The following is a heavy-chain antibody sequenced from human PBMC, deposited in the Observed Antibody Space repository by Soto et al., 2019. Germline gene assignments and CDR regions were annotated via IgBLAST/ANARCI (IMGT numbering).Heavy chain of an antibody. CDR1: GFTFNNYA. D-gene: IGHD6-13*01. J-gene: IGHJ4*02. CDR3: AKGQGSSWYELEF. V-gene: IGHV3-23*01. Sequence: VQLLESGGGLVQPGGSLRLSCAASGFTFNNYAVNWVRQAPGKGLEWVASISGSGGSTYYADSVKGRFTISRDNSNNTMTLQMNSVRAEDTSVYYSAKGQGSSWYELEFWGQGTLVTVSS. CDR2: ISGSGGST.